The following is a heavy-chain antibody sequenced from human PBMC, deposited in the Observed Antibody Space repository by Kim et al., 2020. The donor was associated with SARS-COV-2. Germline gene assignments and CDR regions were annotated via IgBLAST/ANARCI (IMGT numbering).Heavy chain of an antibody. CDR2: IYSGGSST. CDR1: GFTFSSYA. J-gene: IGHJ5*02. Sequence: GGSLRLSCAASGFTFSSYAMSWVRQAPGKGLEWVSVIYSGGSSTYYADSVKGRFTISRDNSKNTLYLQMNSLRAEDTAVYYCAKYRQQLSNWFDPWGQGTLVTVSS. V-gene: IGHV3-23*03. D-gene: IGHD6-13*01. CDR3: AKYRQQLSNWFDP.